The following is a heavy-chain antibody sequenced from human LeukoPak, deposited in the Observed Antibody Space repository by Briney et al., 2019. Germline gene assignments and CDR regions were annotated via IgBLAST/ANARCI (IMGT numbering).Heavy chain of an antibody. CDR3: SASISGYDRLFDY. J-gene: IGHJ4*02. D-gene: IGHD5-12*01. CDR1: GYTFTGYY. V-gene: IGHV1-2*06. Sequence: EASVKVSCKASGYTFTGYYMHWVRQVPGQGLEWMGRINPNSGGTNYAQKFQDRVAMTRDTSISTAYMELNRLTSDDTAVYYCSASISGYDRLFDYWGQGTLVTVSS. CDR2: INPNSGGT.